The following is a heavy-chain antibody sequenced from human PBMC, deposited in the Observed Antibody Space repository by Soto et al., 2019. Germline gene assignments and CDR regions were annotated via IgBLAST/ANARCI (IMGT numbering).Heavy chain of an antibody. J-gene: IGHJ4*02. V-gene: IGHV3-30-3*01. D-gene: IGHD1-1*01. CDR3: ARNCIGTSDY. CDR2: ISSDGNNK. Sequence: QVQLLESGGGVVQPGNSVRISCAASGFTFSSYAMHWVRQAPGKGLEWVSIISSDGNNKYYGDSVKGRFTISRDNSKNTLYLQMNSLRVEDTAVYYCARNCIGTSDYWGQGTLVAVSS. CDR1: GFTFSSYA.